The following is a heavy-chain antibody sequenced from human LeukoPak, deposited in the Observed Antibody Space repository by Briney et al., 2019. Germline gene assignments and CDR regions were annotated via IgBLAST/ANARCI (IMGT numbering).Heavy chain of an antibody. Sequence: GRSLRLSCAASGCSFSIYGMHWVRQAPGKGLEWVSAISGSGGSTYYADSVKGRFTISRDNSKNTLYLQMNSLRAEDTAVYYCAKDLGTYYYDSSGFGWGQGTLVTVSS. CDR3: AKDLGTYYYDSSGFG. CDR2: ISGSGGST. J-gene: IGHJ4*02. D-gene: IGHD3-22*01. V-gene: IGHV3-23*01. CDR1: GCSFSIYG.